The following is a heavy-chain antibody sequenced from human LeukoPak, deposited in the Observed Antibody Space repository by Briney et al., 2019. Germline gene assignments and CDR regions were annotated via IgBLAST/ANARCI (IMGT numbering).Heavy chain of an antibody. Sequence: GGSLRLSCAASGFTFSSYAMSWVRQAPGKGLECISGFSGSGGSTYYADSVKGRFTISRDNSKNTLHLQMNSLPAEDTAVYYCARIHGYSTGWYYFDYWGQGTLVTVSS. CDR1: GFTFSSYA. D-gene: IGHD6-19*01. CDR2: FSGSGGST. V-gene: IGHV3-23*01. CDR3: ARIHGYSTGWYYFDY. J-gene: IGHJ4*02.